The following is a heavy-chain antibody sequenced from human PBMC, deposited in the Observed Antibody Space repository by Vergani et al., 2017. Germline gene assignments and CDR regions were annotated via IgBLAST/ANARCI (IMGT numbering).Heavy chain of an antibody. V-gene: IGHV1-18*04. Sequence: QVQLVQSGPEVKKPGASGKVPCKAPGYTFTSYGISGVRQAPGKGFEGMGWFSAYNGNTNYAQKLQGRGTMTTDTSTRTAYMELRSLRSDDTAVYYCARDRTYYDFWDPFDYGGQGSLVTVSA. CDR2: FSAYNGNT. D-gene: IGHD3-3*01. J-gene: IGHJ4*02. CDR3: ARDRTYYDFWDPFDY. CDR1: GYTFTSYG.